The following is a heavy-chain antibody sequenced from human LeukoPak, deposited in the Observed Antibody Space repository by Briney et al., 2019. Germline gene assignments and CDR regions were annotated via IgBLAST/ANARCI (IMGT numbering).Heavy chain of an antibody. Sequence: SETLSLTCAVYGGSFSGYHWNWIRQPPGKGLEWIGEIDHSGSTNYNPSLKSRVTVSVDTSKNQFSLNLSSVTAADTAVYFCARGVRIAVAAPHLNYWGQGTLVTVSS. J-gene: IGHJ4*02. CDR3: ARGVRIAVAAPHLNY. V-gene: IGHV4-34*01. CDR2: IDHSGST. D-gene: IGHD6-19*01. CDR1: GGSFSGYH.